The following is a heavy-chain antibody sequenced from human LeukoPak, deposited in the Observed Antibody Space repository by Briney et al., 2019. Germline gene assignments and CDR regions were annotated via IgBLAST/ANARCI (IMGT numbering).Heavy chain of an antibody. D-gene: IGHD3-22*01. CDR3: ARGQMGYYYDSSGYYVY. V-gene: IGHV4-34*01. CDR1: GGSFSGYY. J-gene: IGHJ4*02. CDR2: INHSGST. Sequence: KPSETLSLTCAVYGGSFSGYYWSWIRQPPGKGLEWIGEINHSGSTNYNPSLKSRVTISVDTSKNQFSLKLSSVTAADTAVYYCARGQMGYYYDSSGYYVYWGQGTLVTVCS.